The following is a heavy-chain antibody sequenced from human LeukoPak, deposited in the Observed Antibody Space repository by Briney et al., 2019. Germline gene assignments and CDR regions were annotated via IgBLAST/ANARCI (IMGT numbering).Heavy chain of an antibody. CDR3: ARSYDTNFDY. V-gene: IGHV3-53*01. CDR2: IYSGVTT. CDR1: GFTVSINY. J-gene: IGHJ4*02. Sequence: GGSLRLSCAASGFTVSINYMSWVRQAPGKGLEWVSVIYSGVTTYYADSVMGRFTISRDNSKNTLSLQMNSLRAEDTAVYYCARSYDTNFDYWGQGTLVTVSS. D-gene: IGHD3-3*01.